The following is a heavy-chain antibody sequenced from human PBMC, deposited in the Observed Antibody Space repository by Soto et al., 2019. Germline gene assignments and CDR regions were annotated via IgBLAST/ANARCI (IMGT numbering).Heavy chain of an antibody. Sequence: ASVKVSCKTSGYTFTGHYIHWVRQAPQQGPEWVGEIGPESGATRYAQKFRGRVTMTMDTSITTVYMELKNLSPDDTDVYYCGRGRSGQIVVFYWGQGTPVTVSS. J-gene: IGHJ4*02. V-gene: IGHV1-2*02. CDR2: IGPESGAT. D-gene: IGHD1-26*01. CDR1: GYTFTGHY. CDR3: GRGRSGQIVVFY.